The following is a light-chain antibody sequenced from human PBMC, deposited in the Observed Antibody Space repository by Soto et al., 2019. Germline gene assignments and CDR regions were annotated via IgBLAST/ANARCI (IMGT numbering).Light chain of an antibody. CDR2: EVY. Sequence: QSALTQPPSASGSPGQSVTISCSGTSSDIGGYNFVSWYQQHPGKAPKLIIFEVYKRPSGVPDRFSGSKSGNTASLTVSGLQAEDEADYYCSSHGGSNNPDAFGTGTKVTVL. CDR1: SSDIGGYNF. J-gene: IGLJ1*01. CDR3: SSHGGSNNPDA. V-gene: IGLV2-8*01.